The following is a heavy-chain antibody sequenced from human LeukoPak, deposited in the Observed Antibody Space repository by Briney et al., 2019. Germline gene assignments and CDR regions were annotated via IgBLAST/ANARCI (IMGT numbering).Heavy chain of an antibody. CDR2: ISWDGGDT. CDR3: TTDGYSY. J-gene: IGHJ4*02. Sequence: GGSLRLSCAASGFTFDDYTMHWVRQAPGKGLEWVSLISWDGGDTYYVDSVKGRFTISRDNSKNSLYLQMNSLKTEDTAVYYCTTDGYSYWGQGTLVTVSS. V-gene: IGHV3-43*01. CDR1: GFTFDDYT. D-gene: IGHD5-18*01.